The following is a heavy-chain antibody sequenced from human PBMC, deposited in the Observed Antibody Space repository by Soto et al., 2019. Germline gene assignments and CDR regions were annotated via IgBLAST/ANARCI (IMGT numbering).Heavy chain of an antibody. V-gene: IGHV1-46*03. CDR2: INPRDGST. CDR3: SISTSDFDY. CDR1: GYTFINYY. Sequence: GASVKVSCKASGYTFINYYIHWVRQAPGQGLEWMGIINPRDGSTNYAQKFQGRLTMTRDMPTSTVYMELSSLRSDDTAVYYCSISTSDFDYWGRGSLVTVSS. J-gene: IGHJ4*01.